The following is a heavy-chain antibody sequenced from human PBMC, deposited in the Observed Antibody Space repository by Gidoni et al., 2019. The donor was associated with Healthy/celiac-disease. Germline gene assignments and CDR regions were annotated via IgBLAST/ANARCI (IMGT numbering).Heavy chain of an antibody. J-gene: IGHJ4*02. V-gene: IGHV3-30-3*01. Sequence: VRQAQGKGLEWVAVISYDGSNKYYADSVKGRFTISRDNSKNTLYLQMNSLRAEDTAVYYCARVYCSGGSCLYFDYWGQGTLVTVSS. CDR3: ARVYCSGGSCLYFDY. CDR2: ISYDGSNK. D-gene: IGHD2-15*01.